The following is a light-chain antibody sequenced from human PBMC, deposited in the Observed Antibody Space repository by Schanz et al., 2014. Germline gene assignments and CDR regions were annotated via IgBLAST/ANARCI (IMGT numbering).Light chain of an antibody. CDR1: HSVSSN. V-gene: IGKV3-11*01. CDR3: QQRSNWPRT. Sequence: EIVLTQSPGTLSLSPGERATLSCRASHSVSSNSLAWYQQKPGQAPRLLIYDASNRATGIPARFSGSGSGTDFTLTISSLEPEDFAVYYWQQRSNWPRTFGQGTKVEIK. CDR2: DAS. J-gene: IGKJ1*01.